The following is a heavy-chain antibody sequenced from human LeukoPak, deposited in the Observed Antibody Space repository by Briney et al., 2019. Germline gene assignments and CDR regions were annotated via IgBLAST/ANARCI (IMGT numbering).Heavy chain of an antibody. V-gene: IGHV3-23*01. Sequence: VQPGGSLRLSCAASGFTFSSYAMSWVRQAPGKGLEWVSSISDRGHNTYYADSLKGRLTISRDNSKNTLYLQMNSLRAEDTAVYYCAKAPSLAVTGNEFDYWGQGTLVTVSS. CDR3: AKAPSLAVTGNEFDY. CDR1: GFTFSSYA. CDR2: ISDRGHNT. J-gene: IGHJ4*02. D-gene: IGHD6-19*01.